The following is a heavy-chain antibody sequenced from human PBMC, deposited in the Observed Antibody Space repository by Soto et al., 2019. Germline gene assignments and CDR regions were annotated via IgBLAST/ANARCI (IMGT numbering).Heavy chain of an antibody. Sequence: EVQLLESGGGLVQPGGSLRLSCVASGFTFSSNAMSWVRQAPGKGLEWVSHIPSGRGGGTYYADSVKGRFTISRDNAKTTLYMQMHRLRVEDTARYYCGTGSFGAFDIWGHGTVVTVSS. CDR1: GFTFSSNA. CDR3: GTGSFGAFDI. V-gene: IGHV3-23*01. D-gene: IGHD3-16*01. CDR2: IPSGRGGGT. J-gene: IGHJ3*02.